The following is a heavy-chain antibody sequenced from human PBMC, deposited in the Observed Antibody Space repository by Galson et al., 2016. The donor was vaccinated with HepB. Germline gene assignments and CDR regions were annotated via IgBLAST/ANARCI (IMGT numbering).Heavy chain of an antibody. D-gene: IGHD5-24*01. CDR2: ISYYGKSE. CDR3: AKGRWDFDS. Sequence: SLRLSCTASGFTFGTYAMRWVRQAPGQGLEWVALISYYGKSESYAHSVKGRVTISRDNSKNTLYLQMHSLRGEDTAVYYCAKGRWDFDSWGQGTLVTVSS. J-gene: IGHJ4*02. V-gene: IGHV3-30*18. CDR1: GFTFGTYA.